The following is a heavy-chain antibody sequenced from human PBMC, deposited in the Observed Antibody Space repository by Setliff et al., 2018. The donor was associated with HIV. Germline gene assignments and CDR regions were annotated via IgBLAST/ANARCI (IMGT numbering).Heavy chain of an antibody. V-gene: IGHV4-38-2*01. Sequence: SETLSLTCAVSGYSISSGYYWGWIRQPPGKGLEWIGGIYHSESTYYNPSLKSRVTISVDTSKNQFSLKLSSVTAADTAVYYCAGLPYSSGWYLDYWGQGTLVTVSS. D-gene: IGHD6-19*01. CDR3: AGLPYSSGWYLDY. CDR2: IYHSEST. CDR1: GYSISSGYY. J-gene: IGHJ4*02.